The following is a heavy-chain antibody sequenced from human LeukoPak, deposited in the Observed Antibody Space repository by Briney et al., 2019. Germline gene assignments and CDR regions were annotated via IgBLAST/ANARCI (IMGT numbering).Heavy chain of an antibody. CDR1: GCSFSSYA. Sequence: GGSLRLSCAASGCSFSSYAMSWVRQAPGKGLEWVSAISGSGGSTYYADSVKGRFTISRDNSKNTLYLQMNSLRSEDTAVYYCARGVGATTYLLIDYWGQGTLVTVSS. CDR2: ISGSGGST. D-gene: IGHD1-26*01. CDR3: ARGVGATTYLLIDY. V-gene: IGHV3-23*01. J-gene: IGHJ4*02.